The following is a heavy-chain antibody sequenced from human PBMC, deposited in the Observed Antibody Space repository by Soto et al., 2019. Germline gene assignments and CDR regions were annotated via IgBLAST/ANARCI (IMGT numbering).Heavy chain of an antibody. CDR3: AREVSGPGATYVMDV. Sequence: ASVKVSCKASGYIFSSHCIYWVRQAPGQGLQWMGIINPGGGRTAYAQKFQGRVTLTRDMSTSTVYMELNSLTYDDTAVYYCAREVSGPGATYVMDVWGQGTTVTVYS. V-gene: IGHV1-46*01. J-gene: IGHJ6*02. D-gene: IGHD2-2*01. CDR2: INPGGGRT. CDR1: GYIFSSHC.